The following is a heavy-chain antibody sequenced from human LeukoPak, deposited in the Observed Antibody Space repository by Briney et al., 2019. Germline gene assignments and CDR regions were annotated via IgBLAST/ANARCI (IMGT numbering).Heavy chain of an antibody. J-gene: IGHJ4*02. CDR3: AAPSSGYAIDY. V-gene: IGHV3-30-3*01. D-gene: IGHD3-22*01. Sequence: GGSLRLSCAASGFTFSSYAMHWVRQAPGKGLEWVAVISYDGSNKYYADSVKSRFTISRDNSKNTLYLQMNSLRAEDTAVYYCAAPSSGYAIDYWGQGTLVTVSS. CDR2: ISYDGSNK. CDR1: GFTFSSYA.